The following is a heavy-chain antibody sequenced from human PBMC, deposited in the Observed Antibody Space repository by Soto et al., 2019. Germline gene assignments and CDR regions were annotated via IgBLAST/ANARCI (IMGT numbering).Heavy chain of an antibody. CDR1: GYTFTSYD. CDR3: VTTAFASSG. Sequence: QVQLVQSGAEVKKPGASVKVSCKTSGYTFTSYDINWVRQATGQGLEWMGWMNANSGNTGYAQNLQDRVTLTRNTSISTAYMELSSLRSQDTAVYYCVTTAFASSGWGQGTLVTVSS. J-gene: IGHJ4*02. D-gene: IGHD3-22*01. V-gene: IGHV1-8*01. CDR2: MNANSGNT.